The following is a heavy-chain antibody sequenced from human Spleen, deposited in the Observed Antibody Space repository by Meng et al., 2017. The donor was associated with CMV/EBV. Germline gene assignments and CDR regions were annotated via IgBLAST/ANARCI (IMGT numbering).Heavy chain of an antibody. V-gene: IGHV4-39*01. D-gene: IGHD2-21*01. CDR2: IYYSGNT. Sequence: VSCGSISNSSYYWGWVRQPPGKGLEWIGSIYYSGNTYYNPSLKSRVTISVDTSKNQFSLKLSSVTAADTAVYYCARGIVVAYYFDYWGQGTLVTVSS. CDR3: ARGIVVAYYFDY. J-gene: IGHJ4*02. CDR1: CGSISNSSYY.